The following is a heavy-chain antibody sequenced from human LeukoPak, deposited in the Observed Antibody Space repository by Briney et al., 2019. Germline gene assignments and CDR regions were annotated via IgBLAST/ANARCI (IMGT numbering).Heavy chain of an antibody. CDR3: ARTGENYYDSSGYFNWFDP. J-gene: IGHJ5*02. CDR2: ISSSSSTI. CDR1: GFTFSSYS. V-gene: IGHV3-48*01. Sequence: GGSLRLSCAASGFTFSSYSMNWVRPAPGKGLEWVSYISSSSSTIYYADSVKGRFTISRDNAKNSLYLQMNSLRAEDTAVYYCARTGENYYDSSGYFNWFDPWGQGTLVTVSS. D-gene: IGHD3-22*01.